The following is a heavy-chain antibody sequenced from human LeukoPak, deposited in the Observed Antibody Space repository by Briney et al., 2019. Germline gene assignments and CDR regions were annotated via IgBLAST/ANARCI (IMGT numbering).Heavy chain of an antibody. J-gene: IGHJ4*02. CDR3: ARGSSGWNDNY. V-gene: IGHV3-74*01. Sequence: GGSLRLSCAASGFTFSSYWMHWVRQAPGKGLVWVSRINSDGSSTLYADSVKGRFTISRDNAKNTLYLQMNGLRAGDTAVYYCARGSSGWNDNYWGQGTLVTVSS. CDR2: INSDGSST. D-gene: IGHD6-19*01. CDR1: GFTFSSYW.